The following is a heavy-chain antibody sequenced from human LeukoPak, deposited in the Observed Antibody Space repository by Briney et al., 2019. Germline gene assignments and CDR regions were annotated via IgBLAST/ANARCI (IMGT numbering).Heavy chain of an antibody. J-gene: IGHJ4*02. CDR1: GFTVSSNY. CDR2: IYSGGST. D-gene: IGHD3-10*01. Sequence: PGGSLRLSCAASGFTVSSNYMSWVRQAPGKGLEWVSVIYSGGSTYYADSVKGRFTISRDNSKNTLYLQMNSLRAEDTAVYYCARDRLVRGVDYWGQGTLVTVSS. V-gene: IGHV3-53*01. CDR3: ARDRLVRGVDY.